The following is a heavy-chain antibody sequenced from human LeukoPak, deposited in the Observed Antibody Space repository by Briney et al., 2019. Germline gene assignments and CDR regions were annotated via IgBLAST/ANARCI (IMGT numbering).Heavy chain of an antibody. CDR1: GYTFTSYG. D-gene: IGHD2-21*01. CDR3: ARKSSHIVVTGGAFDI. CDR2: IIPIFGTA. Sequence: SVKVSCKASGYTFTSYGISWVRQAPGQGLEWMGGIIPIFGTANYAQKFQGRVTITTDESTSTAYMELSSLRSEDTAVYYCARKSSHIVVTGGAFDIWGQGTMVTVSS. V-gene: IGHV1-69*05. J-gene: IGHJ3*02.